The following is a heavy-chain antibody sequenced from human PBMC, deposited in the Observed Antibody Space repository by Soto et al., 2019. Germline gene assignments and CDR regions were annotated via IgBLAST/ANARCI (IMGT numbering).Heavy chain of an antibody. J-gene: IGHJ4*02. CDR2: ISISSNNI. D-gene: IGHD2-2*01. Sequence: GGSLRLSCAASGFIFSSYSMNWVRQAPGKGLEWVSHISISSNNIDYADSVKGRFTISRDNAKNSLYLQLNSLRAEDTAVYYCARDSWYCTSTNCFIDYWGQGALVTVSS. CDR3: ARDSWYCTSTNCFIDY. V-gene: IGHV3-48*01. CDR1: GFIFSSYS.